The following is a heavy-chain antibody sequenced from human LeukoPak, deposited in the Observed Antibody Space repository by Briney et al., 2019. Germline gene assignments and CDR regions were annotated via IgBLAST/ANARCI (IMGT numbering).Heavy chain of an antibody. J-gene: IGHJ4*02. V-gene: IGHV3-7*01. Sequence: PGGSLRLSCAASGFTFSSYWMSWVRQAPGKGLEWVAIIKQDGSEKYYVDSVKGRFTISRDNAKNSLYLQMNSLRAEDTAVYYCARDIEDSGVAATAYYFDYWGQGTLVTVSS. CDR3: ARDIEDSGVAATAYYFDY. CDR2: IKQDGSEK. D-gene: IGHD2-15*01. CDR1: GFTFSSYW.